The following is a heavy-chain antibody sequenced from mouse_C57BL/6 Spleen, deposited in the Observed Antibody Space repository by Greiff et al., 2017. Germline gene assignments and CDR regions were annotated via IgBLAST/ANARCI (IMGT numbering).Heavy chain of an antibody. D-gene: IGHD2-4*01. CDR2: INPGRGGT. V-gene: IGHV1-54*01. CDR3: AVVYYDYDGGFAY. Sequence: VKLLESGAELVRPGTSVKVSCKASGYAFTNYSIEWVKQRPGQGLEWIGVINPGRGGTNYNANFKGKATLTADQSSSTAYMQLSSLTSEDSAVYFCAVVYYDYDGGFAYWGQGTLVTVSA. J-gene: IGHJ3*01. CDR1: GYAFTNYS.